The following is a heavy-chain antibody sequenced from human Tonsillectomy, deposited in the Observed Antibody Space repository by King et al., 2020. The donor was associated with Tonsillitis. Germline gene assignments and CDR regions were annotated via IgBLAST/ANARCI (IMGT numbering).Heavy chain of an antibody. Sequence: QLVQSGGGLVKPGGSLRLSCAASGFTFSDYYMSWIRQAPGKGREWGSYISSSSSYTNYADSVKGRFTISRDNAKKSLYLQMNSLRAEDTAVYYCARGVYDILTGQFDYWGQGTLVTVSS. J-gene: IGHJ4*02. CDR2: ISSSSSYT. CDR3: ARGVYDILTGQFDY. D-gene: IGHD3-9*01. V-gene: IGHV3-11*05. CDR1: GFTFSDYY.